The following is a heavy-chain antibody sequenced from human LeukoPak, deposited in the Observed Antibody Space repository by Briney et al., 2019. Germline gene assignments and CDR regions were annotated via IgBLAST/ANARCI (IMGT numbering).Heavy chain of an antibody. V-gene: IGHV1-46*01. J-gene: IGHJ4*02. Sequence: ASVEVSCKASGYTFTSYYMHWVRQAPGQGLEWMGIINPSGGSTSYAQKFQGRVTMTRDTSTSTVYMELSSLRSEDTAVYYCARDSNRITMIVVVTGEGKPSYYFDYWGQGTLVTVSS. CDR3: ARDSNRITMIVVVTGEGKPSYYFDY. CDR2: INPSGGST. CDR1: GYTFTSYY. D-gene: IGHD3-22*01.